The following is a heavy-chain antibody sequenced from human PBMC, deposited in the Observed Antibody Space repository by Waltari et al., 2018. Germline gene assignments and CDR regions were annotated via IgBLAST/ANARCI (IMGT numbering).Heavy chain of an antibody. CDR3: AKDLSGDYFDY. J-gene: IGHJ4*02. Sequence: EVQLLESGGGLVQPGGSLRLSCAASCFTFSSYSLSWVRQAPGKGLEWVSVIYSGGSTYYADSVKGRFTISRDNSKNTLYLQMNSLRAEDTAVYYCAKDLSGDYFDYWGQGTLVTVSS. V-gene: IGHV3-23*03. CDR2: IYSGGST. CDR1: CFTFSSYS. D-gene: IGHD4-17*01.